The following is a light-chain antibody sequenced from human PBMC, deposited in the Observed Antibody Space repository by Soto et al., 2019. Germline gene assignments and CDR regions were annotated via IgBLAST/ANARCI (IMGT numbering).Light chain of an antibody. J-gene: IGKJ1*01. CDR2: DVS. CDR3: QQYDYSRT. Sequence: DVQMTQSPATLSASVGDSVTITCRASQSIAASLAWYQLKPGEAPKLLIYDVSNLESGVQSRFSGSGSGTEFSLTIRSLHPDDFATYYCQQYDYSRTFGQGTKVEIK. CDR1: QSIAAS. V-gene: IGKV1-5*01.